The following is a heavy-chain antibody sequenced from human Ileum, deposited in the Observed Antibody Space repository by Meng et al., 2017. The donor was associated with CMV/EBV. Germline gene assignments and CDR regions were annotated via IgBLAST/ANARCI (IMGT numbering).Heavy chain of an antibody. CDR3: ARDRPLLLWYGELTYDAFDI. CDR2: ISVSGDTR. D-gene: IGHD3-10*01. V-gene: IGHV3-48*03. Sequence: GESLKISCEASGFRFNSYEMNWVRQAPGKGLEWVSFISVSGDTRYYADSVRGRFTIARDNAKNSLFLQMNNLRAEDTAVYYCARDRPLLLWYGELTYDAFDIWGQGTMVTVSS. CDR1: GFRFNSYE. J-gene: IGHJ3*02.